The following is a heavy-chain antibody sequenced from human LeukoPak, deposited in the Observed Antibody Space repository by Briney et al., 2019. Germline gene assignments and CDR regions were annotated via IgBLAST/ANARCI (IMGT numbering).Heavy chain of an antibody. D-gene: IGHD2-2*01. CDR3: ARDYCTSTTCPNWFDP. J-gene: IGHJ5*02. CDR2: IYHSGST. CDR1: GGSISSSYW. Sequence: ESSETLSLTCAVSGGSISSSYWWSWIRQPPGKGLEWIGEIYHSGSTNYNLSLKSRVTISVDKSKNQFSLKLNSVTAADTAVYYCARDYCTSTTCPNWFDPWGQGTLVTVSS. V-gene: IGHV4-4*02.